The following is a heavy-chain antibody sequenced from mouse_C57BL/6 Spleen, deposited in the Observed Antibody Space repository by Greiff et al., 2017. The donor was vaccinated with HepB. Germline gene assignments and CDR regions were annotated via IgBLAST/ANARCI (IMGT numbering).Heavy chain of an antibody. V-gene: IGHV1-82*01. CDR3: ARYYGSSYVDY. D-gene: IGHD1-1*01. Sequence: QVQLQQSGPELVKPGASVKLSCKASGYAFSSSWMNWVKQRPGKGLEWIGRIYPGDGDTNYNGKFKGKATLTAYKSSSTAYMQLSSLASEDSAVYFFARYYGSSYVDYWGQGTTLTVSS. CDR1: GYAFSSSW. CDR2: IYPGDGDT. J-gene: IGHJ2*01.